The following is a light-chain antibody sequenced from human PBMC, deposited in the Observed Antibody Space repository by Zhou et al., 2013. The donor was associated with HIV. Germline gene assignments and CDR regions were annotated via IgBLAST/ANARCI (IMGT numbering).Light chain of an antibody. V-gene: IGKV1-39*01. CDR1: QSISIY. Sequence: DIQMTQSPSSLSASVGDRVTITCRASQSISIYLNWYQQKPGKAPKLLIYKASSLDTGVPSRFSGSGSGTEFTLTISGLQPDDFATYYCQQSYSTPPTFGQGTRLDIK. J-gene: IGKJ5*01. CDR2: KAS. CDR3: QQSYSTPPT.